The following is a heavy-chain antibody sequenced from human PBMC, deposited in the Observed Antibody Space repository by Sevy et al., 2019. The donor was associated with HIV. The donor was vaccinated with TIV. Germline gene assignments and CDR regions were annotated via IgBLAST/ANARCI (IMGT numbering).Heavy chain of an antibody. J-gene: IGHJ6*02. Sequence: GGSLRLSCAASGFTFSNAWMSWVRQAPGKGLEWVGRIKSKTDGGTTDYAAPVKGRFTISRDDSKNTLYLQMNILKTEDTAVYYCTTDGTHYDFWSGYRHDYYYYYGMDVWGQGTTVTFSS. CDR1: GFTFSNAW. CDR2: IKSKTDGGTT. CDR3: TTDGTHYDFWSGYRHDYYYYYGMDV. V-gene: IGHV3-15*01. D-gene: IGHD3-3*01.